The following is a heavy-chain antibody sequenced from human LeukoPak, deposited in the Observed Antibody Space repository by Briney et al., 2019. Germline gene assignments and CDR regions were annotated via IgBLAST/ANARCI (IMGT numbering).Heavy chain of an antibody. CDR2: INPNSGGT. CDR3: ARARGTSSTSCTGNY. D-gene: IGHD2-2*01. CDR1: GYTFTGYY. V-gene: IGHV1-2*02. J-gene: IGHJ4*02. Sequence: ASVKVSCKASGYTFTGYYMHWVRQAPGQGLEWMGWINPNSGGTNYAQKFQGRVPMTRDTSISTAYMELSRLRSDDTAVYYCARARGTSSTSCTGNYWGQGTLVSVSS.